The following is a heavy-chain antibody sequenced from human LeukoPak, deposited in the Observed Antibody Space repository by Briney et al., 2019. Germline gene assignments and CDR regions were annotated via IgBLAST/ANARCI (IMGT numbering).Heavy chain of an antibody. CDR1: GFSLSKYW. Sequence: PGGSLRLSCAASGFSLSKYWMHWVRQAPGKGPVWVSRINPDGSRIDYADSVRGRFTISRDSAKNTLYLQMNSLRAEDTAEYYCSRDFVGADDYWGQGTLVTVSS. D-gene: IGHD1-26*01. CDR3: SRDFVGADDY. V-gene: IGHV3-74*01. CDR2: INPDGSRI. J-gene: IGHJ4*02.